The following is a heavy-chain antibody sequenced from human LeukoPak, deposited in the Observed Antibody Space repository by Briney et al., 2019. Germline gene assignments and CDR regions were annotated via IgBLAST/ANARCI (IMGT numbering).Heavy chain of an antibody. CDR1: GGSFSDYY. Sequence: SETLSLTCAVYGGSFSDYYWSWIRQPPGKGLEWIGEINHSGSTNYNPSLKSRVTISVDTSKNQFSLKLSSVTAADTAVYYCARGRGTTVTPGVDYWGQGTLVTVSS. D-gene: IGHD4-17*01. J-gene: IGHJ4*02. CDR2: INHSGST. V-gene: IGHV4-34*01. CDR3: ARGRGTTVTPGVDY.